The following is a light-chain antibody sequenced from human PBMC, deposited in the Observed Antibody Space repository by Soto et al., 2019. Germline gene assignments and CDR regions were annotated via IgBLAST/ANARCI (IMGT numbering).Light chain of an antibody. CDR3: RAWDSSTEV. J-gene: IGLJ1*01. Sequence: SYELTQPPSVSVSPGQTASITCSGDKLGDKYACWYQQKPGQSPVLVIYQDSKRPSGIPERFSGSNSGNTATLTISGTQAMDEADYYCRAWDSSTEVFGTGTKLTVL. CDR1: KLGDKY. CDR2: QDS. V-gene: IGLV3-1*01.